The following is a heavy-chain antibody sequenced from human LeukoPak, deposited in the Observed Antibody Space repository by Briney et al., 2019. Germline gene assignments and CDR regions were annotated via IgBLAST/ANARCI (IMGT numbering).Heavy chain of an antibody. V-gene: IGHV4-34*01. CDR1: GGSFSGYY. Sequence: SETLSLTCAVYGGSFSGYYWSWIRQPPGKGLEWIGEINHSGSTNYNPSLKSRVTISVDTSKNQFSLKLSSVTAADTAVYYCARKRADCGGDCYPYYFDYWGQGTLATVSS. CDR3: ARKRADCGGDCYPYYFDY. CDR2: INHSGST. D-gene: IGHD2-21*02. J-gene: IGHJ4*02.